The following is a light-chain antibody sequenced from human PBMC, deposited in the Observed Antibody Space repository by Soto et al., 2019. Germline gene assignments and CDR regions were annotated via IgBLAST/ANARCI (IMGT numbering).Light chain of an antibody. Sequence: QSVLTQPPSVSGAPGQRVTISCTGSNSNIGADYGVHWYQQRPGTAPKLLIYDNNNRPSGVPDRFSGSKSDTSASLAITGLQAEDDADYYCQSYDSSLSGWDWVFGGGTKVIVL. J-gene: IGLJ3*02. CDR1: NSNIGADYG. V-gene: IGLV1-40*01. CDR3: QSYDSSLSGWDWV. CDR2: DNN.